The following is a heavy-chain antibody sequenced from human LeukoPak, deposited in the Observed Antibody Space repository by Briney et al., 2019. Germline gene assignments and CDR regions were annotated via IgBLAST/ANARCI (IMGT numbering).Heavy chain of an antibody. J-gene: IGHJ5*02. D-gene: IGHD6-25*01. V-gene: IGHV4-34*01. CDR1: GGSFSGYY. Sequence: PSETLSLTCAVYGGSFSGYYWSWIRQPPGKGLEWIGEINHSGSTNYNPSLKSRVTISVDTSKNQFSLKLSSVTAADTAVYYCARGDSSCYRREFDPWGQGTLVTVSS. CDR3: ARGDSSCYRREFDP. CDR2: INHSGST.